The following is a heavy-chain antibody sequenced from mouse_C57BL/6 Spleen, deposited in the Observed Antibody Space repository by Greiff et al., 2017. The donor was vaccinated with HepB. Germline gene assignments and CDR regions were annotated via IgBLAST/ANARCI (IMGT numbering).Heavy chain of an antibody. V-gene: IGHV3-6*01. CDR2: ISYDGSN. Sequence: EVQLQESGPGLVKPSQSLSLTCSVTGYSITSGYYWNWIRQFPGNKLEWMGYISYDGSNNYNPSLKNRISITRDTSKNQFFLKLNSVTTEDTATYYCARPYDAYAMDYWGQGTSVTVSS. CDR3: ARPYDAYAMDY. D-gene: IGHD2-3*01. J-gene: IGHJ4*01. CDR1: GYSITSGYY.